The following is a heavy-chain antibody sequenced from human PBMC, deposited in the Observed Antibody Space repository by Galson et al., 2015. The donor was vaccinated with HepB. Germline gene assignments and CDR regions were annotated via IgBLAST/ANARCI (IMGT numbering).Heavy chain of an antibody. J-gene: IGHJ2*01. CDR3: ARGYYYDSSGYWYFDL. CDR1: GGSISSYY. Sequence: TLSLTCTVSGGSISSYYWSWIRRPPGKGLEWIGYIYYSGSTNYNPSLKSRVTISVDTSKNQFSLTLSSVTAADTAVYYCARGYYYDSSGYWYFDLWGRGTLVTVSS. V-gene: IGHV4-59*01. CDR2: IYYSGST. D-gene: IGHD3-22*01.